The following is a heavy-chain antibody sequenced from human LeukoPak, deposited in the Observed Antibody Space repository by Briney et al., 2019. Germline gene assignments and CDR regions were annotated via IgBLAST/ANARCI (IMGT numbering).Heavy chain of an antibody. J-gene: IGHJ4*02. CDR1: GFDVSGSF. CDR3: ARASGGYYDSSGSFDY. Sequence: GGSLRLSCAGSGFDVSGSFMTWVRQAPGKGLEWVSGIHSGDSTYYADSVKGRITISRDNSKNMLYLQMNSLRAEDTAVYHCARASGGYYDSSGSFDYWGQGTLVTVSS. CDR2: IHSGDST. D-gene: IGHD3-22*01. V-gene: IGHV3-53*01.